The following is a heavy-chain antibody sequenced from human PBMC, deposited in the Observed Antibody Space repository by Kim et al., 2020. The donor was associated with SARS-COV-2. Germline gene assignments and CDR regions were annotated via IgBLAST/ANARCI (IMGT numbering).Heavy chain of an antibody. Sequence: AQGFTGRFVFSLDTSVSTAYLQISSLKAEDTAVYYCARDSGWYEGGGIDYWGQGTLVTVSS. D-gene: IGHD6-19*01. V-gene: IGHV7-4-1*02. J-gene: IGHJ4*02. CDR3: ARDSGWYEGGGIDY.